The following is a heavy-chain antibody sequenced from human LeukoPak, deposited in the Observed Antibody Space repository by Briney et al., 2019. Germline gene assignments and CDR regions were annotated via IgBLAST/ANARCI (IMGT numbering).Heavy chain of an antibody. CDR2: FSAYNGNT. V-gene: IGHV1-18*01. J-gene: IGHJ5*02. D-gene: IGHD3-16*01. CDR3: ARDLNSIMITFGVWFDP. CDR1: GYTFTSYG. Sequence: ASVKVSCKASGYTFTSYGISWLRQAPGQGLEWMGWFSAYNGNTNYAQKLQGRVTMTTDTSTSTAYMELRSLRSHDTAVYYCARDLNSIMITFGVWFDPWGQGTLVTVSS.